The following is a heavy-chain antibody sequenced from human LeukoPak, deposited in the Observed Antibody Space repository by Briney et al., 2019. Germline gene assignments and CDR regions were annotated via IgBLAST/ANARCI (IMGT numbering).Heavy chain of an antibody. CDR2: ISGNSHHI. V-gene: IGHV3-21*01. CDR1: GFTFSDYS. CDR3: ASGTIVGARGADN. Sequence: PGGSLRLSCAASGFTFSDYSMKWVRQAPGKALEWVSSISGNSHHIYYADPVKGRFTISRDNAYRSLYLQMDSLRVEDTAVYYCASGTIVGARGADNWGQGTLDTVSS. D-gene: IGHD1-26*01. J-gene: IGHJ4*02.